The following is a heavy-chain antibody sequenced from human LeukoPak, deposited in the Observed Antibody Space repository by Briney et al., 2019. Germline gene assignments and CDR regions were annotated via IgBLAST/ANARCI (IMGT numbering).Heavy chain of an antibody. J-gene: IGHJ3*02. V-gene: IGHV4-38-2*02. CDR2: MYHSGTT. CDR3: ASTIAVAGTNAFDI. D-gene: IGHD6-19*01. CDR1: GYSVSSGYY. Sequence: SETLSLTCSVSGYSVSSGYYWGWIRQSPGKGLEWIGSMYHSGTTYYNPSLKSRVTLSVDTSKNQFSLKLSSVTAADTAVYYCASTIAVAGTNAFDIWGQGTMVTVSS.